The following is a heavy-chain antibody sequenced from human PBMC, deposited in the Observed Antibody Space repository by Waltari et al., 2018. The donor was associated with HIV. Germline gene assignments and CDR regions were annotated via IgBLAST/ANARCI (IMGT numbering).Heavy chain of an antibody. CDR1: GYPYPSYY. CDR3: GRTSIVPSDGSVDV. V-gene: IGHV1-2*06. Sequence: QVRLVQSGAEVKKPGASVRVSCKASGYPYPSYYIHWVRQAPGQGLEWMGRIDPTTGTTIYSQRFQDRVTMTRDTSITTSYMELSRLRNDDMATYYCGRTSIVPSDGSVDVWGQGTTVIVSS. CDR2: IDPTTGTT. D-gene: IGHD2-21*01. J-gene: IGHJ6*02.